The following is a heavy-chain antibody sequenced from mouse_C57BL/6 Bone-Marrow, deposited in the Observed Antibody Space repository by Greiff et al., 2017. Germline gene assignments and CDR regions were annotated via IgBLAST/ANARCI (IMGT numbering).Heavy chain of an antibody. J-gene: IGHJ3*01. CDR2: FYPGSGSI. Sequence: VKLQESGAELVKPGASVKLSCKASGYTFTEYTIHWVKQRSGQGLEWIGWFYPGSGSIKYNEKFKDKATLTADKSSSTVYMELSRLTSEDSAVYFCARHEEILRYQLRDWFAYWGQGTLVTVSA. D-gene: IGHD1-1*01. V-gene: IGHV1-62-2*01. CDR1: GYTFTEYT. CDR3: ARHEEILRYQLRDWFAY.